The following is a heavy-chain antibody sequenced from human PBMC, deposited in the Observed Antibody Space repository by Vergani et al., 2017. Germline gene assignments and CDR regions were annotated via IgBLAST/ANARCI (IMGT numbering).Heavy chain of an antibody. V-gene: IGHV4-34*01. CDR3: ARANWQYNWFDP. CDR2: INHSGST. CDR1: GGSFSGYY. Sequence: QLQLQQWGAGLLKPSETLSLTCAVYGGSFSGYYWSWIRQPPGKGLEWIGEINHSGSTNYNPSLKSRVTIAVDTSKNQFSLKLSSVTAADTAVYYCARANWQYNWFDPWGQGTLVTVSS. D-gene: IGHD7-27*01. J-gene: IGHJ5*02.